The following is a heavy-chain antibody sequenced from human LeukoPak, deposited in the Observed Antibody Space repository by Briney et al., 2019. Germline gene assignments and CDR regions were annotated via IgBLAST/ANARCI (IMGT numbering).Heavy chain of an antibody. V-gene: IGHV3-11*01. J-gene: IGHJ6*03. Sequence: GGSLRLSCAASGFTFSDYSMSWIRQAPGKGLECVSYISGSGSTISFADSVKGRFTISRDNAKNSLYLQMNSLRAEDTAVYFCAREQQQLVWKIYGTYDYYYYMDVWGKGTTVTVSS. D-gene: IGHD6-13*01. CDR1: GFTFSDYS. CDR2: ISGSGSTI. CDR3: AREQQQLVWKIYGTYDYYYYMDV.